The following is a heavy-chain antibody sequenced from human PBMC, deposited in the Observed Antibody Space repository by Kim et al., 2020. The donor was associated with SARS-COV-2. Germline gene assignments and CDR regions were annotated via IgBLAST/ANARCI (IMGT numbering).Heavy chain of an antibody. CDR3: VKEPTYYYDSSGYHFGY. CDR2: ISSNGGST. CDR1: GFTFSSYA. Sequence: GGSLRLSCSASGFTFSSYAMHWVRQAPGKGLEYVSAISSNGGSTYYADSVKGRFTISRDNSKNTLYLQMSSLRAEDTAVYYCVKEPTYYYDSSGYHFGYWGQGTLVTVSS. V-gene: IGHV3-64D*09. D-gene: IGHD3-22*01. J-gene: IGHJ4*02.